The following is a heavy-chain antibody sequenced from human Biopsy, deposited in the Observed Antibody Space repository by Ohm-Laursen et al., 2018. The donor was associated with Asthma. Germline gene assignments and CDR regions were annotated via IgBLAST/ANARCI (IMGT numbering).Heavy chain of an antibody. V-gene: IGHV4-59*07. CDR1: GVSISSAY. Sequence: SDTLSLTCTVSGVSISSAYWSWIRQPPGKGLEWIGHIYYSGSTNYQPSLKSRVTISVDTSKNQFSLKLRSATAADAAVYYCARGISRVTGLFDHFDSWGQGTLVTVSS. CDR3: ARGISRVTGLFDHFDS. CDR2: IYYSGST. J-gene: IGHJ4*02. D-gene: IGHD2-21*02.